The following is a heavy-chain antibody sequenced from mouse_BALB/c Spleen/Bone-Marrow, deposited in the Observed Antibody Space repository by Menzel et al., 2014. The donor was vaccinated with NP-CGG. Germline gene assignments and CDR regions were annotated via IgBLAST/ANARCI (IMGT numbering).Heavy chain of an antibody. Sequence: EVMLVESGGGLVQPGGSLKLSCAASGFDFXGYWMSWVRQAPGKGLEWIGEINPDSSTINYTPSLKDRFIISRDNAKNTLYLQMSKVRSEDTALYYCARLGYYGGFAYWGQGTLVTVSA. CDR1: GFDFXGYW. CDR2: INPDSSTI. CDR3: ARLGYYGGFAY. D-gene: IGHD2-3*01. V-gene: IGHV4-1*02. J-gene: IGHJ3*01.